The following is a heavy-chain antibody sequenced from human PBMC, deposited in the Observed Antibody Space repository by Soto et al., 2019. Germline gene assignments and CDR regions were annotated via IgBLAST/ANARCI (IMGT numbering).Heavy chain of an antibody. CDR3: ARQRTSVVTQAYFDV. V-gene: IGHV4-39*01. CDR2: IYYSGST. CDR1: CDSISTSSYY. J-gene: IGHJ4*02. Sequence: SETLSLTCSESCDSISTSSYYWGWIRQPPGKGLEWIGTIYYSGSTYYNPSLKSRVTISVDTSKDQFSLKLKSVTAADTALYFCARQRTSVVTQAYFDVLGPGSLVTVSS. D-gene: IGHD2-21*02.